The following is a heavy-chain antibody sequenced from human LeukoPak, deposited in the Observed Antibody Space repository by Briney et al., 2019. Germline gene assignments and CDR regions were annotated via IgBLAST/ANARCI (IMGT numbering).Heavy chain of an antibody. CDR2: INPSGGST. J-gene: IGHJ6*02. V-gene: IGHV1-46*01. CDR1: GYTFTSYY. D-gene: IGHD2-2*01. Sequence: GASVKVSCKASGYTFTSYYMHWVRQAPGQGLEWMGIINPSGGSTNYAQKFQGRVTMTEDTSADTAYMELSSLRSEDTAVYYCTTCLNGAGQPVAIYYYGMDVWGQGTTVTVSS. CDR3: TTCLNGAGQPVAIYYYGMDV.